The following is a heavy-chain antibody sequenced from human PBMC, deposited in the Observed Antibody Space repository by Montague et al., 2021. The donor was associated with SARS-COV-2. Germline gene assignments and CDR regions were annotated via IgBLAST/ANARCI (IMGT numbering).Heavy chain of an antibody. J-gene: IGHJ6*02. CDR2: ISYDGSNK. D-gene: IGHD2-21*02. CDR1: GFTFSSYA. CDR3: ARELPYYGMDV. Sequence: SLRLPCAASGFTFSSYAMHWVRQAPGKGLEWVAVISYDGSNKYYADSVKGRFTISRDNSKNTLYLQMNSLRAEDTAVYYCARELPYYGMDVWGQGTTVTVSS. V-gene: IGHV3-30-3*01.